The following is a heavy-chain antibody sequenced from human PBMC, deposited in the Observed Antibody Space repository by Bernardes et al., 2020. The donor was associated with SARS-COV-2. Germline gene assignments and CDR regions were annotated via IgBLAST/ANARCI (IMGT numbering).Heavy chain of an antibody. J-gene: IGHJ4*02. Sequence: GSLSLSCAASGFNFNIYAMSWVRPAPGKGLEWVSSIRGSGSHTYYGDSVKGRFTISRDNSENTLSLQMHSLTVDDTAVYFCARGFQGGFFDFWGQGTLVTVSS. D-gene: IGHD3-10*01. CDR2: IRGSGSHT. CDR3: ARGFQGGFFDF. V-gene: IGHV3-23*01. CDR1: GFNFNIYA.